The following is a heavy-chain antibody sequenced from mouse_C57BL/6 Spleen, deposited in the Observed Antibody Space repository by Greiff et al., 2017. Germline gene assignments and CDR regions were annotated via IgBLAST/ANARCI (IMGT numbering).Heavy chain of an antibody. J-gene: IGHJ4*01. V-gene: IGHV1-64*01. CDR3: AKHVSYAIDA. CDR2: IHPENGYT. CDR1: GYTFTGYW. Sequence: VQLQQSGAELVKPGASVKLSCKASGYTFTGYWMHWVKQRPGHGLEWIGMIHPENGYTNYNEKFKSKATLTVDKSSNTAYMQLSSLTSEDSAVYYCAKHVSYAIDAWGQGTSVTVSS.